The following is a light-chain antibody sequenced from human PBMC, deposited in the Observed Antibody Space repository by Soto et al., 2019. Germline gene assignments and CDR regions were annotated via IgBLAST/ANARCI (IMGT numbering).Light chain of an antibody. CDR2: DVS. V-gene: IGLV2-14*01. J-gene: IGLJ1*01. CDR1: SSDVGGYNY. CDR3: SSYTGSSTYV. Sequence: LTQPASVSGSPGQSITISCTGTSSDVGGYNYVSWYQQYPGKAPKLMIYDVSNRPSGVSNRFSGSKSGNTASLTISGLQAEDESDYYCSSYTGSSTYVFGPGTKLTVL.